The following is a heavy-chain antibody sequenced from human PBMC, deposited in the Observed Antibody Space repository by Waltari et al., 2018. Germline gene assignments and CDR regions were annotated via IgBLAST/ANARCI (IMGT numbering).Heavy chain of an antibody. D-gene: IGHD1-26*01. CDR3: ATDVGATTGFDY. J-gene: IGHJ4*02. CDR1: GGTFSSYA. Sequence: VQLVQSGAEVKKPGSSVKVSCKASGGTFSSYAISWVRQAPGQGLEWMGLVDPEDGETIYAEKFQGRVTITADTSTDTAYMELSSLRSEDTAVYYCATDVGATTGFDYWGQGTLVTVSS. V-gene: IGHV1-69-2*01. CDR2: VDPEDGET.